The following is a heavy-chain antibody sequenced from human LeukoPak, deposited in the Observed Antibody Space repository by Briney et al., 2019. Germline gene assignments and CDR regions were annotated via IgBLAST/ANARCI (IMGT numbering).Heavy chain of an antibody. V-gene: IGHV4-39*07. CDR1: GGSISSSSYY. CDR3: ARDRHSSGWYYFDY. Sequence: SETLSLTCTVSGGSISSSSYYWGWIRQPPGKGLEWIGSIYYSGSTYYNPSLKSRVTISVDTSKNQFSLKLSSVTAADTAVYYCARDRHSSGWYYFDYWGQGTQVTVSS. CDR2: IYYSGST. D-gene: IGHD6-19*01. J-gene: IGHJ4*02.